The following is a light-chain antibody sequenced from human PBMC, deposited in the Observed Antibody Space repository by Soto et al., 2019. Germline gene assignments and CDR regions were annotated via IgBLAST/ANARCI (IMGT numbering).Light chain of an antibody. Sequence: EVVMTQSPGTLSLSPGERATLSSRPSQSVSSNYGAWYKQKPGQAPRLLSYGASNRATGIPDRFSGSGSGTDFTLTISRLEPEDFAMYFCQQYVSSPQTFGQGTKVDIK. CDR2: GAS. V-gene: IGKV3-20*01. CDR1: QSVSSNY. CDR3: QQYVSSPQT. J-gene: IGKJ1*01.